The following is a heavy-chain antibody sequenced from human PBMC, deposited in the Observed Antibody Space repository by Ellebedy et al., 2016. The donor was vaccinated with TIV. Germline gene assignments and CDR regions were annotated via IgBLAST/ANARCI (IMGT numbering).Heavy chain of an antibody. V-gene: IGHV3-74*01. CDR1: GFTFSNYW. CDR2: IMSDGITK. J-gene: IGHJ3*02. Sequence: GESLKISCAASGFTFSNYWMYWVRQGPGKGLVWVSRIMSDGITKSYADSVKGRFTISRDNAKNTLYLQVNSLRAEDTAVYYCARGREGAFEIWGQGTTVTVSS. CDR3: ARGREGAFEI.